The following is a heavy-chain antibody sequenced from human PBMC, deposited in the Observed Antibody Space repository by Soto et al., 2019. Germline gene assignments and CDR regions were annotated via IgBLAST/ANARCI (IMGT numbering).Heavy chain of an antibody. V-gene: IGHV3-23*01. Sequence: EVQLLESGGGLVQPGGSLRLSCAASGFTFSSYAMSWVRQAPGKGLEWVSAISGSGGSTYYADSVKGRFTISRDNSKNTLYLQMNSLRAEDTAVYYCAKDHNDLDVDIVATPPFFDYWGQGTLVTVSS. CDR3: AKDHNDLDVDIVATPPFFDY. D-gene: IGHD5-12*01. CDR2: ISGSGGST. J-gene: IGHJ4*02. CDR1: GFTFSSYA.